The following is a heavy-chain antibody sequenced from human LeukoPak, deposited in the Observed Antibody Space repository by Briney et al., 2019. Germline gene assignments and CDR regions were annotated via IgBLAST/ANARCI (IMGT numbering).Heavy chain of an antibody. D-gene: IGHD3-22*01. CDR3: ARDYYDSSGYYPRRYFQH. J-gene: IGHJ1*01. Sequence: SETLSLTCTVSGGSISSYYWSWIRQPPGKGLEWIGYIYYSGGTNYNPSLKSRVTISVDTSKNQFSLKLSSVTAADTAVYYCARDYYDSSGYYPRRYFQHWGQGTLVTVSS. CDR2: IYYSGGT. CDR1: GGSISSYY. V-gene: IGHV4-59*01.